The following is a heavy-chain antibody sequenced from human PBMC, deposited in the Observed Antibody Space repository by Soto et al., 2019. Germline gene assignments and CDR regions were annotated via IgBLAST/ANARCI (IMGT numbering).Heavy chain of an antibody. J-gene: IGHJ6*02. CDR3: AKGGGSGRGLDV. Sequence: QVQLVESGGGVVQPGRSLRLSCAASRFTFSSYAMHWVRQAPGKGLEWVAVIAYDGSNKYYADSVKGRFTISRDNSKNTLYLQMNSLRGEDTAVYYCAKGGGSGRGLDVWGQGTTVTVSS. D-gene: IGHD6-19*01. CDR2: IAYDGSNK. CDR1: RFTFSSYA. V-gene: IGHV3-30-3*01.